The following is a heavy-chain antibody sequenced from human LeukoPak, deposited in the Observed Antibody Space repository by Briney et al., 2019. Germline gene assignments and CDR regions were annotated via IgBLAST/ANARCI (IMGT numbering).Heavy chain of an antibody. V-gene: IGHV4-39*07. J-gene: IGHJ4*02. CDR2: IYYSGST. D-gene: IGHD3-10*01. CDR3: ARTLYGSGSYRFDY. CDR1: SGSISSSSYN. Sequence: SETLSLTCTVSSGSISSSSYNWGWIRQPPGKGLEWIGTIYYSGSTYYNASLKSRVTISVDTSKNQFSLKLSSVTAADTAVYYCARTLYGSGSYRFDYWGQGTLVTVSS.